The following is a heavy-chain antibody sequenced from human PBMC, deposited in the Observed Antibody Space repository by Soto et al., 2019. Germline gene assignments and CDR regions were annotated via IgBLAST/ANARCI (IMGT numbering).Heavy chain of an antibody. Sequence: GGSLRLSCAASGFTFRNNVLSWVRQAPGKGLDWVSGITGSGRDTYYADSVKGRFTISRDNSNNTLYVQMTSLRAEDTAVYYCARGLHSLFDYWGQGTLVTVSS. CDR3: ARGLHSLFDY. D-gene: IGHD2-21*01. V-gene: IGHV3-23*01. J-gene: IGHJ4*02. CDR1: GFTFRNNV. CDR2: ITGSGRDT.